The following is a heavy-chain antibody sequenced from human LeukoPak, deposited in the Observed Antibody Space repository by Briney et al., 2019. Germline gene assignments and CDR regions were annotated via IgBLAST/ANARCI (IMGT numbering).Heavy chain of an antibody. CDR3: ARSDSGSYWGKNRFDT. CDR2: ISSSSSSL. Sequence: GGSLRLSCAASGFSFSNYIMNWVRQAPGKGLEWVSFISSSSSSLYYADSVKGRFTISRDNAKNSLYLQMSSLRAEDTAVYYCARSDSGSYWGKNRFDTWGQGTLVTVSS. J-gene: IGHJ5*02. CDR1: GFSFSNYI. D-gene: IGHD1-26*01. V-gene: IGHV3-21*01.